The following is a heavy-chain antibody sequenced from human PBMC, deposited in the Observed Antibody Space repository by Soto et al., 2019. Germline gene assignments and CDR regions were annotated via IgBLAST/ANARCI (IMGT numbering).Heavy chain of an antibody. CDR3: ARGPELKKDLGYCSCGSCYSIGDAFDI. J-gene: IGHJ3*02. CDR2: INHSGST. D-gene: IGHD2-15*01. CDR1: GGSFSGYY. V-gene: IGHV4-34*01. Sequence: QVQLQQWGAGLLKPSETLSLTCAVYGGSFSGYYWSWIRQPPGKGLEWSGEINHSGSTNYNPSLKSRVTISVDTAKNQFSLKLSSVTAADTAVYYCARGPELKKDLGYCSCGSCYSIGDAFDIWGQGTMVTVSS.